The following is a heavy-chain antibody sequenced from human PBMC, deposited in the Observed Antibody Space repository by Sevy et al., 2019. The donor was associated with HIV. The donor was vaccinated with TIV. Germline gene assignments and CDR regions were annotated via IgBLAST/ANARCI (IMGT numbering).Heavy chain of an antibody. CDR2: IKVDGSEK. Sequence: GGSLRLSCAASGFTFSRYWMSWVRKAPGKGLEWVANIKVDGSEKYYVDSVKGRFTISRDNAKNSLYLQMNSLRAEDTAVYYCARDCSSTRCLWGMDVWGQGTTVTVSS. J-gene: IGHJ6*02. CDR1: GFTFSRYW. CDR3: ARDCSSTRCLWGMDV. V-gene: IGHV3-7*03. D-gene: IGHD2-2*01.